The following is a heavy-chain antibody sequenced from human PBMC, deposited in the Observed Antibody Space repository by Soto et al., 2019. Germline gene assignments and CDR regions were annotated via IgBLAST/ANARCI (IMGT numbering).Heavy chain of an antibody. CDR1: GGSISSYY. D-gene: IGHD3-10*01. CDR2: IYYSGST. V-gene: IGHV4-59*08. Sequence: SETLSLTCTVSGGSISSYYWSWIRQPPGKGLEWIGYIYYSGSTNYNPSLKSRVTISVDTSKNQFSLKLNSMTAADTAVYFCARHNYGSGSTYFDYWGQGTLVTVSS. J-gene: IGHJ4*02. CDR3: ARHNYGSGSTYFDY.